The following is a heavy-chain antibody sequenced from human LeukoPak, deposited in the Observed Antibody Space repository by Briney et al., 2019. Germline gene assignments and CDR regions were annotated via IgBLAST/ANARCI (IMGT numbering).Heavy chain of an antibody. J-gene: IGHJ4*02. V-gene: IGHV3-74*01. CDR3: ATDDYRGLGY. D-gene: IGHD4-11*01. CDR1: GFTFSNYW. Sequence: PGGSLRLSCADSGFTFSNYWMHWVRQAPGKGLVWVSHINIDGSSTSYADSVRGRFTISRDNAKNTLYLQMNSLRAEDTAVYYCATDDYRGLGYWGQGTLVTVSS. CDR2: INIDGSST.